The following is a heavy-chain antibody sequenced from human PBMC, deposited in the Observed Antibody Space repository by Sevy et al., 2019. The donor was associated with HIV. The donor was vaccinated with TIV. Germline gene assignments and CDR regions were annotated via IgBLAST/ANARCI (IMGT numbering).Heavy chain of an antibody. Sequence: GGSLRLSCAASGFNFSSYGMHWVRQAPGKGLEWVGVISYDGSSKYYADSVKGRFTISRDNSKNTVYLQINRLRAEDTAVYYCAKESGSYYDFWSGHDAFAIWGQGTMVTVSS. V-gene: IGHV3-30*18. J-gene: IGHJ3*02. CDR1: GFNFSSYG. D-gene: IGHD3-3*01. CDR2: ISYDGSSK. CDR3: AKESGSYYDFWSGHDAFAI.